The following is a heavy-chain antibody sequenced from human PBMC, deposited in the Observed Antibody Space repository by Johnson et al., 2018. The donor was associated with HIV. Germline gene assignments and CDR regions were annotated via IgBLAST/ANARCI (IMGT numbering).Heavy chain of an antibody. J-gene: IGHJ3*02. Sequence: VQLVESGGGVVQPGRSLRLSCAASGFTFSSYAMSWVRQAPGKGLEWVSAISGSGGSTYYADSVKGRFTISRDNSKNTLYLQMNSLRAEDTALYYCARERAGWGLLDAFDIWGQGTMVTVSS. CDR1: GFTFSSYA. CDR3: ARERAGWGLLDAFDI. CDR2: ISGSGGST. V-gene: IGHV3-23*04. D-gene: IGHD3-16*01.